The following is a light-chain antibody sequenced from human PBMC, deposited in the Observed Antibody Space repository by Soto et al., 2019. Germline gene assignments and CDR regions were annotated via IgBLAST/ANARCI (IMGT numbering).Light chain of an antibody. J-gene: IGKJ1*01. V-gene: IGKV1-5*03. CDR1: QSVGSW. CDR2: KAS. CDR3: EQDGSSSPWT. Sequence: DIQMTQSPSTLSASVGDRVTITCRASQSVGSWLAWYQQKPGKAPKLLIYKASSLESGVPSRFSGRGSWTEFSLTISSLQPDDCASYHYEQDGSSSPWTFGQGTKVEIK.